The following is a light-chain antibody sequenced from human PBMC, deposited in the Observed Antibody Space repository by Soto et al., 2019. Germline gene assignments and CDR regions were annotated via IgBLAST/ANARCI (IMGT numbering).Light chain of an antibody. J-gene: IGLJ1*01. CDR1: STDVGGYNY. CDR3: CSYAGSYSFLYV. Sequence: QPVLTQPRSVSGSPGQSVTISCAGASTDVGGYNYVSWYQQHPGKAPKLIIYDVSKRPSGVPDRFSGSKSGNTASLTISGLQAEDEADYYCCSYAGSYSFLYVLGSGTKVTVL. CDR2: DVS. V-gene: IGLV2-11*01.